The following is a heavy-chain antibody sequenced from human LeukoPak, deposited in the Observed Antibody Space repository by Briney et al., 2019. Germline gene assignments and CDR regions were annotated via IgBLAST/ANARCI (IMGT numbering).Heavy chain of an antibody. D-gene: IGHD3-10*01. Sequence: GGSLRLSCGASGFTFRSYWMHWVRQAPGRGLVWVSRINSDGTSTSYADSVKGRFTNSRDNAKKTVYLQMNRLRAEDTAVYYCAREEITMVRGVMYYNMDVWGKGTTVTVSS. CDR3: AREEITMVRGVMYYNMDV. V-gene: IGHV3-74*01. CDR2: INSDGTST. J-gene: IGHJ6*03. CDR1: GFTFRSYW.